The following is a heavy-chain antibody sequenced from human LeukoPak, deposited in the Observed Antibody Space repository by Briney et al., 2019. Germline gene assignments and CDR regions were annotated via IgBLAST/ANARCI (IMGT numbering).Heavy chain of an antibody. CDR2: SDGSST. CDR1: GFTFSSYW. Sequence: GGSLRLSCAASGFTFSSYWMHWVRQAPGKGLVWVSRSDGSSTSYADFVKGRFTISRDNAKNTLYLQMNSLRAEDTAVYYCARASVATIYYFQHWGQGTLVTVSS. V-gene: IGHV3-74*01. D-gene: IGHD5-12*01. CDR3: ARASVATIYYFQH. J-gene: IGHJ1*01.